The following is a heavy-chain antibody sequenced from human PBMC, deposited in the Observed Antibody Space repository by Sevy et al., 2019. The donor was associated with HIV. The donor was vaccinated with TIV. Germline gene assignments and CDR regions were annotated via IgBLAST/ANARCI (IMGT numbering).Heavy chain of an antibody. CDR1: GFTFSTYS. V-gene: IGHV3-48*02. D-gene: IGHD3-22*01. CDR3: AREAYYYDSREEIWFDP. J-gene: IGHJ5*02. CDR2: ISRTSTTT. Sequence: GGSLRLSCKASGFTFSTYSMNWVRQAPGKGLEWVSSISRTSTTTYYADSAKGRFTISRDNAKNSLYLQMNSLRDEDTAVYYCAREAYYYDSREEIWFDPLGQGTLVTGSS.